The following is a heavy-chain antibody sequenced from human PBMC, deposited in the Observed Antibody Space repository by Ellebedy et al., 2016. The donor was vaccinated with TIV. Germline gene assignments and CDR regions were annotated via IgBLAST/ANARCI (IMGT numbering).Heavy chain of an antibody. CDR1: GFTFSRNA. Sequence: GESLKISCAASGFTFSRNAMTWVRQAPGKGLGWVSLITASGGSTYYADSVKGRFLISLDNSKNTLYRQMNSLGAEDTALDYCANLDGNGYGSDYFDYWGQGTLVTVSS. J-gene: IGHJ4*02. V-gene: IGHV3-23*01. CDR3: ANLDGNGYGSDYFDY. D-gene: IGHD3-22*01. CDR2: ITASGGST.